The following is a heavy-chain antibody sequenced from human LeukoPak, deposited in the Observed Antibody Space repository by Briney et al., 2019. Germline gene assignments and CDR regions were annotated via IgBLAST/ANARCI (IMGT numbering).Heavy chain of an antibody. CDR1: GFTFSSYS. CDR2: ITGSGAVT. D-gene: IGHD6-6*01. CDR3: ARDQHSTSLSYMDV. Sequence: GSLRLSCAASGFTFSSYSMNWVRQAPGKGLEWVSDITGSGAVTYYGDSMKGRVTTSRDNSKNTVYLHMTSLRAEDTAVYFCARDQHSTSLSYMDVWGDGTTVTVSS. V-gene: IGHV3-23*01. J-gene: IGHJ6*03.